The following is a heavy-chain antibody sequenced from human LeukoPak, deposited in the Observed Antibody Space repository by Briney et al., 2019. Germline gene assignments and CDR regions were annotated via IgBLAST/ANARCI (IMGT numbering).Heavy chain of an antibody. V-gene: IGHV3-30*18. Sequence: GGSLRLSCAASGFTFSSYGMHWVRQAPGKGLEWVAVISYDGSNKYYADSVKGRFTISRDNSKNTLYLQMNSLRAEDTAVYYCAKPKMAVAARPYMDVWGKGTTVTVSS. D-gene: IGHD2-15*01. J-gene: IGHJ6*03. CDR2: ISYDGSNK. CDR1: GFTFSSYG. CDR3: AKPKMAVAARPYMDV.